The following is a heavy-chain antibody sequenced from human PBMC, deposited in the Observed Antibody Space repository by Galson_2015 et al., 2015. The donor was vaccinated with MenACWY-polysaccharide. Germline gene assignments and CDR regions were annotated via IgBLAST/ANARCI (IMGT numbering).Heavy chain of an antibody. CDR1: GYTFSTYT. V-gene: IGHV7-4-1*02. Sequence: SVKVSCKASGYTFSTYTMNWVRQAPGQGLEWMGWISTPTGNPTYAQGFTGHFVFSLDTSVNTASLQISSLKAEDTAVYYCARASRTQQLAGLDYWGQGTLVTVSS. J-gene: IGHJ4*02. CDR3: ARASRTQQLAGLDY. D-gene: IGHD1-1*01. CDR2: ISTPTGNP.